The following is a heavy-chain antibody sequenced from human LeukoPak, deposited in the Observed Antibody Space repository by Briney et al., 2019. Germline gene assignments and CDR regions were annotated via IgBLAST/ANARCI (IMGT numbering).Heavy chain of an antibody. J-gene: IGHJ5*02. D-gene: IGHD3-10*01. CDR3: AKGTRITMVRRPNNWFDP. CDR2: IRYDGSNK. V-gene: IGHV3-30*02. Sequence: GGSLRLSCAASGFTFSSYGMHWVRQAPGKGLEWVAFIRYDGSNKYYADSVKGRFTISRDNSENTLYLQMNSLRAEDTAVYYCAKGTRITMVRRPNNWFDPWGQGTLVTVSS. CDR1: GFTFSSYG.